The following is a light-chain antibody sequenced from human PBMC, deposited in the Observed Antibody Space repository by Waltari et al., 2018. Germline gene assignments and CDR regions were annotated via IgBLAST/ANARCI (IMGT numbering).Light chain of an antibody. CDR3: QQTYSSPLT. Sequence: DIQMTQSPSSLSASVGDRVTITSRTSQSISSYLNWYQQKPEKAPKLLIYGASSLRGGAPSRFSGSRSGTDFTLTISSLQPEDFASYYCQQTYSSPLTFGPGTKLDIK. CDR1: QSISSY. CDR2: GAS. V-gene: IGKV1-39*01. J-gene: IGKJ3*01.